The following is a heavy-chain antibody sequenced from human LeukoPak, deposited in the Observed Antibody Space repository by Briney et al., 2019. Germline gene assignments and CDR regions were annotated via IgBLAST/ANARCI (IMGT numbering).Heavy chain of an antibody. CDR3: ARHHTGYSYLD. CDR1: GGSISSYY. J-gene: IGHJ4*02. D-gene: IGHD5-18*01. CDR2: IYYSGST. Sequence: PSETLSLTCTVSGGSISSYYWSWIRQPPGKGLEWIGYIYYSGSTNYNPSPKSRVTISVDTSKNQFSLKLSSVTAADTAVYYCARHHTGYSYLDWGQGTLVTVSS. V-gene: IGHV4-59*08.